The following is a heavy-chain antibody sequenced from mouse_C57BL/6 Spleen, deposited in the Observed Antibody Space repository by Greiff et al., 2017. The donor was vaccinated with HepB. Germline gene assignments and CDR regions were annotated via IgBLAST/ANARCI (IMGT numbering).Heavy chain of an antibody. CDR1: GYSFTGYY. D-gene: IGHD3-1*01. V-gene: IGHV1-42*01. CDR3: ARSGVDY. CDR2: INPSTGGT. Sequence: VQLKESGPELVKPGASVKISCKASGYSFTGYYMNWVKQSPEKSLEWIGEINPSTGGTTYNQKFKAKATLTVDKSSSTAYMQLKSLTSEDSAVYYCARSGVDYWGQGTTLTVSS. J-gene: IGHJ2*01.